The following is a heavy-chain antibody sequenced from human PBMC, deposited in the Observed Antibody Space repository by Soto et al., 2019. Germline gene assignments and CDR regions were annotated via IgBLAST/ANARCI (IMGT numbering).Heavy chain of an antibody. D-gene: IGHD2-2*01. V-gene: IGHV3-23*01. Sequence: EVQLLESGGGLVQPGGSLILSCAASGLTFSRFAMSWVRQAPGKGLERVSAISASGNSRYYADSVEGRFTISRDNAKDTWFMQVNSLRAEDTAGYYCAKGGDQLPPPPFGMDVWGQGTTVTVSS. J-gene: IGHJ6*02. CDR1: GLTFSRFA. CDR3: AKGGDQLPPPPFGMDV. CDR2: ISASGNSR.